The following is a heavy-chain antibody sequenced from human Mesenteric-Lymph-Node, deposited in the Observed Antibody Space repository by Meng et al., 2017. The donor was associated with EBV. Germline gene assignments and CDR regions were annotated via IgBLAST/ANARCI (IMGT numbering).Heavy chain of an antibody. CDR2: ISGYNGNT. J-gene: IGHJ4*02. D-gene: IGHD2-21*02. CDR1: GYTFTSYG. V-gene: IGHV1-18*01. CDR3: AKDGTPYCAGDCYLDY. Sequence: QVKVGLSGAEVKQPGGSVRVSCKTAGYTFTSYGISWVRQAPGQGLEWMGWISGYNGNTNYAQKLQGRVTMTTDTSTNTAYMDLRSLRSDDTAVYYCAKDGTPYCAGDCYLDYWGQGTLVTVSS.